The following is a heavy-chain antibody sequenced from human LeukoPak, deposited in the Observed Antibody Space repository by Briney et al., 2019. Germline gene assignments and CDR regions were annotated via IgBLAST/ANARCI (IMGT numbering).Heavy chain of an antibody. CDR2: INHSGST. V-gene: IGHV4-34*01. CDR1: GGSFSGYY. Sequence: PSETLSLTRAVYGGSFSGYYWSWIRQPPGKGLEWIGEINHSGSTNYNPSLKSRVIISVDTSKNQFSLKLSSVTAADTAVYYCARGPEMATKKSSDYWGQGTLVTVSS. D-gene: IGHD5-24*01. J-gene: IGHJ4*02. CDR3: ARGPEMATKKSSDY.